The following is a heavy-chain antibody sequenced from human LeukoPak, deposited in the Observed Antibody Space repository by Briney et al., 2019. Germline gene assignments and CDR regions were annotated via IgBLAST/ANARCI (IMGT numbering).Heavy chain of an antibody. CDR2: IRQDGSEK. D-gene: IGHD6-13*01. V-gene: IGHV3-7*03. CDR3: ARGAAGFDY. CDR1: GFTFSSYW. Sequence: GESLRLSCAASGFTFSSYWMSWVRQAPGKGLEWVANIRQDGSEKYYMDSVKGRFTISRDNAKNSLYLQMNSLRAEDTAVYYCARGAAGFDYWGQGTLVTVSS. J-gene: IGHJ4*02.